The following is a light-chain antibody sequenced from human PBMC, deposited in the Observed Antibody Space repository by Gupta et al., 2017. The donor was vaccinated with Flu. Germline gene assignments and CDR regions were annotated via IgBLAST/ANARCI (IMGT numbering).Light chain of an antibody. Sequence: QSVLTQPLSVSSAPGQKVTISCSGSRSHIGNNYVSWSLPHPGTAPKILIYDNHKRRSGIPDRFSGSKYGTSATLCITGLQTGDEADYYWGTWDNSRSDGVFGGGTKLTVL. CDR3: GTWDNSRSDGV. CDR1: RSHIGNNY. J-gene: IGLJ3*02. V-gene: IGLV1-51*01. CDR2: DNH.